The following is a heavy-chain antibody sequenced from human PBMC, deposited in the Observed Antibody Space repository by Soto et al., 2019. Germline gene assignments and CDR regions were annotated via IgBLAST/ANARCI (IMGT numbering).Heavy chain of an antibody. J-gene: IGHJ4*02. CDR1: GGSISSYY. Sequence: QVQLQESDPGLVKPSETLSLTCTVSGGSISSYYWSWIRQPPGKGLEWIGYIYYSGSTNYNPSLKSRVTISVDTSKNQLSLKLSSVTAADTAVYYCARRYGYYFDYWGQGTLVTVSS. V-gene: IGHV4-59*08. CDR2: IYYSGST. CDR3: ARRYGYYFDY. D-gene: IGHD4-17*01.